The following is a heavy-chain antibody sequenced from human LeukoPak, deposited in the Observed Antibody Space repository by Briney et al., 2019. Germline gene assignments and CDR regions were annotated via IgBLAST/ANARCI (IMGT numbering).Heavy chain of an antibody. V-gene: IGHV3-23*01. Sequence: GGSLRLSCAASGFTFNIYAMSWVRQAPGKGLEWVSGIGGGDDIHYADSVKGRFTVSRDDSKNTVYLQMNSLSAEDTGVYYCARDPVVVVPAATPGTSSYYYYKGLDVWGQGTTVTVSS. CDR2: IGGGDDI. J-gene: IGHJ6*02. CDR3: ARDPVVVVPAATPGTSSYYYYKGLDV. D-gene: IGHD2-2*01. CDR1: GFTFNIYA.